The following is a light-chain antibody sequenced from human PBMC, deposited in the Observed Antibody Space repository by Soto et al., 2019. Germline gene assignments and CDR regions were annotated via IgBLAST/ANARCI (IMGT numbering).Light chain of an antibody. Sequence: DIQMTQSPSSISASVGDRVTITCRASQPISRWLAWYQQVPGQAPYLLIYPASTLQSGVPSRFSGSGSGTDFTLLINSLHPEDFATYYCQQGYKCPRAVGHGTRVEI. J-gene: IGKJ1*01. CDR1: QPISRW. CDR2: PAS. V-gene: IGKV1-12*01. CDR3: QQGYKCPRA.